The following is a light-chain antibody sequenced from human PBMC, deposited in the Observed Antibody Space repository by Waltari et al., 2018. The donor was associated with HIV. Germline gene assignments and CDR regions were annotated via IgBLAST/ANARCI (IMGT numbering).Light chain of an antibody. V-gene: IGLV2-14*03. J-gene: IGLJ3*02. CDR3: TSYTTSDTLR. CDR1: SSAFLFDNN. CDR2: EVS. Sequence: QPVLTQPASVSGSPGQSVTTSCTGTSSAFLFDNNVSWYQQYPGTATTLFIYEVSSRPSGVFDRFSGSKSGNTASLTISGLQNEDEADYFCTSYTTSDTLRFGGGTKVTVL.